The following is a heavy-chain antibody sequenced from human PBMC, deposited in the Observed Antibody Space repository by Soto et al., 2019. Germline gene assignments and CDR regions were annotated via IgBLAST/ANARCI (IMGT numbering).Heavy chain of an antibody. V-gene: IGHV3-30-3*01. CDR1: GFSFRRYA. CDR2: ISHDGSNK. D-gene: IGHD2-15*01. J-gene: IGHJ6*02. CDR3: ARGDREDIAVVIGVRPGEYGVDV. Sequence: GGSLRLSCAASGFSFRRYAMHWVRQAPGKGLECVAVISHDGSNKFYRDYVKGRFTISRDNSKNTLYLQINSLRYEDTAVYYCARGDREDIAVVIGVRPGEYGVDVWGQGTTVTVSS.